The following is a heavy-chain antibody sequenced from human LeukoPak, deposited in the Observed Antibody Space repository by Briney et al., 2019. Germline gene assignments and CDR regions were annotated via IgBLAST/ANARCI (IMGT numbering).Heavy chain of an antibody. D-gene: IGHD3-10*01. V-gene: IGHV3-23*01. Sequence: PGGSLRLSCAASRFTFSSHAMSWVRQAPGKGLEWVSAISGSGGSTYYADSVKGRFTISRDNSKNTLYLQMNSLRAEDTAVYYCAKLYRFGEPYFDYWGQGTLVTVSS. CDR2: ISGSGGST. J-gene: IGHJ4*02. CDR1: RFTFSSHA. CDR3: AKLYRFGEPYFDY.